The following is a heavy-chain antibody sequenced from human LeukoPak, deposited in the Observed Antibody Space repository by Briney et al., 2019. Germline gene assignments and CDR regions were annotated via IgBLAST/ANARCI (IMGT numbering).Heavy chain of an antibody. CDR2: IDPSDSYT. CDR3: AILDHSGYLDYFDY. Sequence: NLGESLKISCKGSGYSFTSYWISWVRQMPGKGLEWMGRIDPSDSYTNYSPSFQGHVTISADKSISTAYLQWSSLKASDTAMYYCAILDHSGYLDYFDYWGQGTLVTVSS. D-gene: IGHD5-12*01. CDR1: GYSFTSYW. J-gene: IGHJ4*02. V-gene: IGHV5-10-1*01.